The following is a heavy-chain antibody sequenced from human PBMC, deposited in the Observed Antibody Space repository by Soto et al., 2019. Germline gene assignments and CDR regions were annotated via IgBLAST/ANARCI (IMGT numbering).Heavy chain of an antibody. CDR1: CYSISSGYY. J-gene: IGHJ5*02. CDR2: IYHSGST. Sequence: PSETLSLTCAVTCYSISSGYYWGWIRQPPGKGLEWIGSIYHSGSTYYNPSLKSRVTISVDTSKNQFSLKLGSVTAADTAVYYCARGPDFWSGYFGWFDPWGQGTLVTVSS. CDR3: ARGPDFWSGYFGWFDP. V-gene: IGHV4-38-2*01. D-gene: IGHD3-3*01.